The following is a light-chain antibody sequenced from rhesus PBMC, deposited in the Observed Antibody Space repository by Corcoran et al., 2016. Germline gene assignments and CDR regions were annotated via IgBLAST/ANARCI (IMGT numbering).Light chain of an antibody. Sequence: DIQMTQSPSSLSASVGDTVTITCRASQGISSYLARYQQKPGKAPKPLIYYASNLKSGVPSRFSGSGSWTEFTLTISSLQPEDFATYYCQQYNSAPPTFGGGTKVEIK. CDR3: QQYNSAPPT. CDR1: QGISSY. V-gene: IGKV1-37*01. J-gene: IGKJ4*01. CDR2: YAS.